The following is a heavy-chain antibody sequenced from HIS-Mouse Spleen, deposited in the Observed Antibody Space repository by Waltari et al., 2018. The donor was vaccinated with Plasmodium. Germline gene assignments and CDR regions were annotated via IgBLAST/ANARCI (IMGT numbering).Heavy chain of an antibody. V-gene: IGHV3-30*18. CDR1: GFTFSSYG. Sequence: QVQLVESGGGVVQPGRSLRLSCAASGFTFSSYGMHWVRQAPGKGRGWVAVISYDGSNKYYADSVKGRFTISRDNSKNTLYLQMNSLRAEDTAVYYCAKEVLGYYDFWSRPDYWGQGTLVTVSS. D-gene: IGHD3-3*01. CDR3: AKEVLGYYDFWSRPDY. CDR2: ISYDGSNK. J-gene: IGHJ4*02.